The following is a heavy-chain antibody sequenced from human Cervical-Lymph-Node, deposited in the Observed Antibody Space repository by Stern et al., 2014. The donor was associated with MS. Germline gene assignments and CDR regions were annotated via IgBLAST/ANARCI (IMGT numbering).Heavy chain of an antibody. D-gene: IGHD6-19*01. V-gene: IGHV1-69*01. CDR2: IIPIFGTA. J-gene: IGHJ6*02. CDR1: GGTFSSYA. Sequence: QAQLVQSGAEVKKPGSSVKVSCKASGGTFSSYAISWVRQAPGQGLEWMGGIIPIFGTANYAQTFQGRVTITAAESTTTAYMELSSLRSEDTAVYYCAREGVAGIYYYYGMDVWGQGTTVTVSS. CDR3: AREGVAGIYYYYGMDV.